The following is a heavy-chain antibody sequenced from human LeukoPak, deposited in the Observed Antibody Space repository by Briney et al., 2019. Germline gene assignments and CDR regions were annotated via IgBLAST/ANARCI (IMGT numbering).Heavy chain of an antibody. CDR2: ISSSSSTI. CDR3: ARDLSP. J-gene: IGHJ5*02. Sequence: GGSLRLSCAASGFTFSSYSMNWVRQAPGKGLEWVSYISSSSSTIYYADSVKGRFTISRDNAKNSLYLQMNGLRAEDTAVYYCARDLSPWGQGTLVTVSS. CDR1: GFTFSSYS. V-gene: IGHV3-48*01.